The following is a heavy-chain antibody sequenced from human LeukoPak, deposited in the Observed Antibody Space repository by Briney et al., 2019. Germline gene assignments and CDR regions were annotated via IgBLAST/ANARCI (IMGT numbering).Heavy chain of an antibody. D-gene: IGHD3-22*01. CDR1: GFTFSVSW. V-gene: IGHV3-7*04. CDR2: IKEDGREK. Sequence: RGSLRLSCAAPGFTFSVSWMSWVRQAPGKGLEWVANIKEDGREKHSVHSVRGRFTISRDTDKNSLYLQMESLRAEDTAVYYCARGEYYYDGGYWGQGTLVTVCS. J-gene: IGHJ4*02. CDR3: ARGEYYYDGGY.